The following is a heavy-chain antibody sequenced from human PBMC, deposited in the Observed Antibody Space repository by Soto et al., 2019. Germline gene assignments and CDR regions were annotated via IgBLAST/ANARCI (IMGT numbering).Heavy chain of an antibody. J-gene: IGHJ2*01. CDR3: AKDRYYDGSGRGALLNWYFDL. D-gene: IGHD3-10*01. V-gene: IGHV3-30*18. CDR1: GFTFSSYG. Sequence: QVQLVESGGGVVQPGRSLRLSCAASGFTFSSYGIHWVRQAPGKGLEWVAVISYDGSNKYYADSVKGRFTISRDNSKNTLYLQMNSLSAEDTAVYYFAKDRYYDGSGRGALLNWYFDLWGRGTLVTVSS. CDR2: ISYDGSNK.